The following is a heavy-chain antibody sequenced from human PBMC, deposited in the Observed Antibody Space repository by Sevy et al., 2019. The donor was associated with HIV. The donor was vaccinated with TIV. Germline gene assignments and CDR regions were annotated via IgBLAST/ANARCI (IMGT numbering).Heavy chain of an antibody. CDR3: ARALGYYDSSGYYPDAFDI. V-gene: IGHV3-21*01. CDR2: ISRSSYI. CDR1: GFTFSSYS. Sequence: GGSLRLSCAASGFTFSSYSMNWVRQAPGKGLEWVSSISRSSYIYYADSVKGRFTISRDNAKNSLYLQLNSVRAEDTAVYYCARALGYYDSSGYYPDAFDIWAQGTMVTVSS. J-gene: IGHJ3*02. D-gene: IGHD3-22*01.